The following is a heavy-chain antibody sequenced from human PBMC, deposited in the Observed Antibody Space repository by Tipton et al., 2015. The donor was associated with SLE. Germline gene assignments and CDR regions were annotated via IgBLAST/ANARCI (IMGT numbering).Heavy chain of an antibody. J-gene: IGHJ5*01. V-gene: IGHV3-20*04. CDR1: GFNFDDFG. CDR2: VSWDGSDT. Sequence: SLRLSCATSGFNFDDFGMSWVRQAPGKRLEWVSGVSWDGSDTGYADSVRGRFTLSRDSAKHSLYLQMNSLRAEDTAVYYCARDGYGSAWFDSWGQGTLVTVSS. CDR3: ARDGYGSAWFDS. D-gene: IGHD3-10*01.